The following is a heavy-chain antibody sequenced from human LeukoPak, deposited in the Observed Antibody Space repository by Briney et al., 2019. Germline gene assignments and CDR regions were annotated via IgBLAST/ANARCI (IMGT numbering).Heavy chain of an antibody. Sequence: SETLSLTCTVSGGSISSYYRSWIRQPPGKGLEWIGYIYYSGSTNYNPSLKSRVTISVDTSKNQFSLKLSSVTAADTAVYYCARIYYYDSSGYSTIYWYFDLWGRGTLVTVSS. CDR1: GGSISSYY. J-gene: IGHJ2*01. CDR3: ARIYYYDSSGYSTIYWYFDL. CDR2: IYYSGST. V-gene: IGHV4-59*08. D-gene: IGHD3-22*01.